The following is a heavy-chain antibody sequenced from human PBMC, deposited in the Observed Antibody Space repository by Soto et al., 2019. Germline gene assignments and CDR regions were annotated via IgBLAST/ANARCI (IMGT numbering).Heavy chain of an antibody. CDR3: ARGPATDR. CDR1: GYNFTVYW. V-gene: IGHV5-51*01. CDR2: IYPDGPET. D-gene: IGHD6-25*01. J-gene: IGHJ5*02. Sequence: GESLKISCKASGYNFTVYWIDWVRQMPGKGLEWRATIYPDGPETRYSPSSQSQGTIPAEKYISTAYLQWSSLKASDRAMYYCARGPATDRWGQGTLVTVSS.